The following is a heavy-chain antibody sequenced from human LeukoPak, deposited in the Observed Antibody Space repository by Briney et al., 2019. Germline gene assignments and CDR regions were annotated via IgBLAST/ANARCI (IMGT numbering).Heavy chain of an antibody. CDR2: IYYSGST. CDR3: AREANAFDI. V-gene: IGHV4-59*01. J-gene: IGHJ3*02. Sequence: SETLSLTCTVSGGSISSYYWSWIRQPPGKGLEWIGYIYYSGSTNYNPSLKSRVTIPVDTSKNQFSLKLSSVTAADTAVYYCAREANAFDIWGQGTMVTVSS. CDR1: GGSISSYY.